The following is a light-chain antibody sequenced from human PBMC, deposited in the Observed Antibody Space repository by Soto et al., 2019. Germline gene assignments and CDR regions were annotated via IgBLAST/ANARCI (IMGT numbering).Light chain of an antibody. CDR2: GAY. J-gene: IGKJ2*01. V-gene: IGKV3D-15*01. CDR1: QSVSSS. CDR3: QQYNNWYT. Sequence: EIVMTQSPATLSVSPGERATLSCRASQSVSSSLAWYQQKPGQAPRLLIYGAYTRATGIPARFSGSGFGTEFTLTISSLQSEDFAVYYCQQYNNWYTFGQGTKLEIK.